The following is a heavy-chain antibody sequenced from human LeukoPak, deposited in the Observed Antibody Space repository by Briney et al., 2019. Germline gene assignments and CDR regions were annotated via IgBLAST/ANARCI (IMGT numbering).Heavy chain of an antibody. J-gene: IGHJ6*03. CDR2: IYYSGST. D-gene: IGHD6-19*01. CDR1: GGSISGSSYY. Sequence: PSETLSLTCTVSGGSISGSSYYWGWIRQPPGKGLEWIGSIYYSGSTYYNPSLKSRVTISVDTSKNQFSLKLSSVTAADTAVYYCSRSSGWYGAKYYMDVWGKGTTVTISS. V-gene: IGHV4-39*07. CDR3: SRSSGWYGAKYYMDV.